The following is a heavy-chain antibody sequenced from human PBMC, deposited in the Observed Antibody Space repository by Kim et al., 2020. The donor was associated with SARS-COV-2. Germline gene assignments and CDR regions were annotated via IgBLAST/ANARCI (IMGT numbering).Heavy chain of an antibody. D-gene: IGHD6-6*01. J-gene: IGHJ5*02. V-gene: IGHV1-24*01. CDR2: FDPEDGKT. Sequence: ASVKVSCKVSVYPLSELSMHWVRQAPGKGLEWMGGFDPEDGKTIYPQKFQDRVIMTEDISTDTAYMELSSLRSDDTAVFYCATGAARLSDWFDPWGQGTL. CDR1: VYPLSELS. CDR3: ATGAARLSDWFDP.